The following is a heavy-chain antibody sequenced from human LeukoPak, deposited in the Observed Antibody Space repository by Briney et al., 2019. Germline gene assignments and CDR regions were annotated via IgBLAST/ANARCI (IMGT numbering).Heavy chain of an antibody. CDR1: GFTVSSNY. CDR2: IYSGGST. Sequence: GGSLRLSCAASGFTVSSNYMSWVRQAPGKGLEWVSVIYSGGSTYYSDSVKGRFTISRDKSKNTLYLQMSSLRAEDTAVYYCARVGYGDEDYWGQGTLVTVSS. J-gene: IGHJ4*02. D-gene: IGHD4-17*01. CDR3: ARVGYGDEDY. V-gene: IGHV3-53*01.